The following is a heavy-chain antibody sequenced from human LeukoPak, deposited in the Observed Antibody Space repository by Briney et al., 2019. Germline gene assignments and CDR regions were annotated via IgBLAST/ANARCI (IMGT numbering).Heavy chain of an antibody. CDR1: GFTFDDYA. V-gene: IGHV3-9*01. D-gene: IGHD4-17*01. J-gene: IGHJ3*02. CDR3: AKELRTENAFDI. CDR2: ISWNSGSI. Sequence: GGSLRLSCAASGFTFDDYAMHWVRQAPGKGLEWVSGISWNSGSIGYADSVKGRFTISRDNAKNSLYLQMNSLRAEDTALYYCAKELRTENAFDIWGQGTMVTVSS.